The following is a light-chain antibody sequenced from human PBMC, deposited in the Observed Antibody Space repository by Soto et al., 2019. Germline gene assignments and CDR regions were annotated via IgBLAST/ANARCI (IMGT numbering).Light chain of an antibody. J-gene: IGLJ1*01. Sequence: QSALTQPRSVSGSPGQSVIISCTGTSNDVGAYNYVSWYQQHPGRAPKLILYDVNNRPSGVSNHFSGSKSGNTASLVISGLQANDEADYYCSSYSTTNILVFGSGTKLTVL. CDR2: DVN. CDR3: SSYSTTNILV. CDR1: SNDVGAYNY. V-gene: IGLV2-11*01.